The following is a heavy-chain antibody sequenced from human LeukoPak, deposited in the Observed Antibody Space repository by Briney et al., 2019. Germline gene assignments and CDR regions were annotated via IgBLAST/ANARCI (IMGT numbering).Heavy chain of an antibody. CDR2: IRSDESNK. CDR1: GFTFSNYG. J-gene: IGHJ4*02. CDR3: ANLLVGVPDY. Sequence: NPGRSLRLSCAASGFTFSNYGMHWVRQAPGKGLEWVAFIRSDESNKYYADSVKGRFSISRDDSKSTLYLQMNSLRVEDTAVYYCANLLVGVPDYRGQGTLVTVSS. V-gene: IGHV3-30*02. D-gene: IGHD1-26*01.